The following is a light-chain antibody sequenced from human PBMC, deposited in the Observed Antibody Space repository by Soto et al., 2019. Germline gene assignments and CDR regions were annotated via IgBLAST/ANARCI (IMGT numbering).Light chain of an antibody. J-gene: IGKJ2*01. Sequence: DIQMTQSPSSVSASVGDRVTISCRASQDISDWLAWYQQKPGKAPKLLIYAASTLEIGVPSRFSGSGSGTDFTLTISNLQPEDFATYFCQQGNSPYTFGQGTKLEIK. CDR3: QQGNSPYT. CDR2: AAS. CDR1: QDISDW. V-gene: IGKV1-12*01.